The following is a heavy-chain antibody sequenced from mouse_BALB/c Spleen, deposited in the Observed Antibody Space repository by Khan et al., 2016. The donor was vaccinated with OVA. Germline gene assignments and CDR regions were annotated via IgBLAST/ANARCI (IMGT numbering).Heavy chain of an antibody. V-gene: IGHV3-2*02. CDR2: ISYSGST. CDR1: GYSITSNYA. Sequence: EVQLQESGPGLVKPSQPLSLTCTVTGYSITSNYAWNWIRQFPGNKLEWLGYISYSGSTSYNPSLKSRISITRDTSKNQFFLQLNSVTTEDTATDYCARGNYYGYAMDYWGQGTSVTVSS. J-gene: IGHJ4*01. CDR3: ARGNYYGYAMDY. D-gene: IGHD1-1*01.